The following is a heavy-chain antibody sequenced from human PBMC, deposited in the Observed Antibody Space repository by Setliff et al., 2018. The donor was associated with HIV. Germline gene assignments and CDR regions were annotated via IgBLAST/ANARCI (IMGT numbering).Heavy chain of an antibody. CDR2: ISSRGSTM. CDR1: GFSLRSYS. Sequence: GGSLRLSCAASGFSLRSYSMNWVRQAPGKGLEWVSYISSRGSTMFYADSVKGRFTISRDNAKNSLYLQMNSLRAEDTAVYYCARPRTYCSGGRLDYWGQGTLVTVSS. CDR3: ARPRTYCSGGRLDY. V-gene: IGHV3-48*01. J-gene: IGHJ4*02. D-gene: IGHD2-15*01.